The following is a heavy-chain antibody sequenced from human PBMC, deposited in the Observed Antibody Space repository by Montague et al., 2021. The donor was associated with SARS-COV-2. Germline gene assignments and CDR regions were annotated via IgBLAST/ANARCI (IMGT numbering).Heavy chain of an antibody. D-gene: IGHD6-19*01. CDR1: GFTFSSYE. V-gene: IGHV3-48*03. CDR2: MSSSGSTI. CDR3: AREGRGEQWLVRAFDI. Sequence: FLRLSCAASGFTFSSYEMTWVRQAPGKGLEWVSNMSSSGSTIYYADSVKGRFTISRDNAKNSLYLQMNSLRAEDTAVYYCAREGRGEQWLVRAFDIWGQGTMGTVSS. J-gene: IGHJ3*02.